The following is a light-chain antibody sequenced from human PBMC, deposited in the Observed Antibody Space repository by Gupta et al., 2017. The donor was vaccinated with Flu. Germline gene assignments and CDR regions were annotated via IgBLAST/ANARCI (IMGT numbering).Light chain of an antibody. J-gene: IGKJ4*01. Sequence: PSSLSASVRDRGTSTCRASKNINNYLNWYQQKPGKAPKILIYVASNLEPGVPSRFSGSGSGTDFTLTISSLQPEDVATYYCQQDYDVPLTFGQGTKMEI. CDR1: KNINNY. CDR2: VAS. V-gene: IGKV1-33*01. CDR3: QQDYDVPLT.